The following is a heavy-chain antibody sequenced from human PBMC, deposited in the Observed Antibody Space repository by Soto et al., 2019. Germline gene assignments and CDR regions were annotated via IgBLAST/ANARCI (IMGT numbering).Heavy chain of an antibody. CDR1: GASLSGSDFY. CDR2: IYYSAST. Sequence: QLQLQESGPGLVQPSKTLSLTWTVSGASLSGSDFYSSWIRQPPGKVMQWIVNIYYSASTCYNSSHKSRLKISVDTSNIEFSLSVISVTAADTAVYYCAIASMTAPRPTYLDLWGRGTLVTVSS. J-gene: IGHJ2*01. D-gene: IGHD2-21*02. CDR3: AIASMTAPRPTYLDL. V-gene: IGHV4-30-4*01.